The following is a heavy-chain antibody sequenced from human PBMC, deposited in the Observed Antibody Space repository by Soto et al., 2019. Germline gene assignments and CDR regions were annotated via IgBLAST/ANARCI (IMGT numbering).Heavy chain of an antibody. V-gene: IGHV1-69*06. CDR3: ATWRHYSGSYCFDY. Sequence: GASVKVSCKASGGTLNTYTINWVRQAPGRRLEWVGQIVPMYDSVNYAENFQGRVTITADKSTKTSFMELTSLKSEATALYFCATWRHYSGSYCFDYWGQGPLVTVSS. CDR1: GGTLNTYT. D-gene: IGHD1-26*01. CDR2: IVPMYDSV. J-gene: IGHJ4*02.